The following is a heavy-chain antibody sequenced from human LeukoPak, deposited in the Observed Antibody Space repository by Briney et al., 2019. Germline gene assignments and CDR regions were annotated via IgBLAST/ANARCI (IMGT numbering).Heavy chain of an antibody. J-gene: IGHJ5*01. CDR1: GGSISTSNYY. CDR3: ARGPYCSGGACFYNWFAS. CDR2: IFYSGST. V-gene: IGHV4-39*07. D-gene: IGHD2-15*01. Sequence: SETLSLTCTVSGGSISTSNYYWGWIRQPPGKGLEWIGNIFYSGSTYYSPSLKSRVTISLDTSRNQFSLKLNSVTAADTAVYYCARGPYCSGGACFYNWFASWGQGTLVTVSS.